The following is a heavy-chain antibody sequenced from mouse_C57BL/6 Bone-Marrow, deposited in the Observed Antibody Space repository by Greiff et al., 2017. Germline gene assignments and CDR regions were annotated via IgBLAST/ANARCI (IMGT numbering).Heavy chain of an antibody. CDR3: ARGDYDWFAY. D-gene: IGHD2-4*01. CDR1: GYTFTSYG. CDR2: IYPRSGNT. Sequence: QVQLQQSGAELARPGASVKLSCKASGYTFTSYGISWVKQRTGQGLEWIGEIYPRSGNTYYNEKFKGKATLTADKSSSTAYMESRSLTSEDSAVYFGARGDYDWFAYWGQGTLVTVSA. J-gene: IGHJ3*01. V-gene: IGHV1-81*01.